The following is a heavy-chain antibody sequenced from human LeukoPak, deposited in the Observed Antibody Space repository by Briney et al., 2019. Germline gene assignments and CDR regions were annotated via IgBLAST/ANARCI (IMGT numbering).Heavy chain of an antibody. Sequence: ASVKVSCKASGCTFTSYGISWVRQAPGQGREWMGWISAYNGNTNYAQKLQGRVNMTTATSTSTAYMELRSLRSDDTAVYYCAREPSRIAVAGTGWFDPWGQGTLVTVSS. CDR2: ISAYNGNT. CDR3: AREPSRIAVAGTGWFDP. J-gene: IGHJ5*02. V-gene: IGHV1-18*01. CDR1: GCTFTSYG. D-gene: IGHD6-19*01.